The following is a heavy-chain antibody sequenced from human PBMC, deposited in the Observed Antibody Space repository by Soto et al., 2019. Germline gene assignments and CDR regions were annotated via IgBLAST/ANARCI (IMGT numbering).Heavy chain of an antibody. Sequence: QVQLVQSGAEVKKPGSSVKVSCKASGGTFSSYTISWVRQAPGQGLEWMGRIIPILGIANYAQKFQGRVTITADKATSTAYMELSSLRSEDTAVYYCARGGYRGYDSGYWGQGTLVTVSS. CDR1: GGTFSSYT. D-gene: IGHD5-12*01. CDR3: ARGGYRGYDSGY. V-gene: IGHV1-69*02. J-gene: IGHJ4*02. CDR2: IIPILGIA.